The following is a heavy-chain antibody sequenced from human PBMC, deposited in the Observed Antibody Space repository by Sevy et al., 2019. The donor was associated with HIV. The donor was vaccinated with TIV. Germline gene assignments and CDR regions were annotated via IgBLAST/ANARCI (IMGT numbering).Heavy chain of an antibody. V-gene: IGHV3-64D*06. CDR3: VKEGRIVGARGAFDI. Sequence: GGSLRLPCSASGFTFSSYAMHWVRQAPGKGLEYVSAISSNGGSTYYADSVKVRFTISRNNSKNTLYLQMSILRAEDTAVYYCVKEGRIVGARGAFDIWGQGTMVTVSS. J-gene: IGHJ3*02. CDR2: ISSNGGST. CDR1: GFTFSSYA. D-gene: IGHD1-26*01.